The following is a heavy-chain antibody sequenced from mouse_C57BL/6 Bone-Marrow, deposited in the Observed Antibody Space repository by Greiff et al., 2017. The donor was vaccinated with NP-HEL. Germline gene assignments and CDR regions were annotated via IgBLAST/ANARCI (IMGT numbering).Heavy chain of an antibody. CDR2: ITHSGET. Sequence: QVQLKESGPGLVKPSQSLFLTCSITGFPITSGYYWIWIRQSPGKPLEWMGYITHSGETFYNPSLQSPISITRETSKNQFFLQLNSVTTEDTAMYYCAGGGGYYWYFDVWGTGTTVTVSS. V-gene: IGHV12-3*01. D-gene: IGHD2-2*01. J-gene: IGHJ1*03. CDR1: GFPITSGYY. CDR3: AGGGGYYWYFDV.